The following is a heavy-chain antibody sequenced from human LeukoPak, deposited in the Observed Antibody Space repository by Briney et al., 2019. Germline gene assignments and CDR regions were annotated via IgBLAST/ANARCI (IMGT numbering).Heavy chain of an antibody. D-gene: IGHD3-3*01. CDR2: IYHSGST. CDR3: ARRSYYDFWSGYYFDY. CDR1: GYSISSGYY. V-gene: IGHV4-38-2*01. Sequence: SETLSLTXAVSGYSISSGYYWGWIRQPPGKGLEWIGSIYHSGSTYYNPSLKSRVTISVDTSKNQFSLKLSSVTAADTAVYYCARRSYYDFWSGYYFDYWGQGTLVTVSS. J-gene: IGHJ4*02.